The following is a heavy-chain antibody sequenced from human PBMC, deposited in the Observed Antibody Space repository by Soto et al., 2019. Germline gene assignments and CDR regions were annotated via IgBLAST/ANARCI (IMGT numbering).Heavy chain of an antibody. CDR3: ARVVTMVRGVTPQGFYP. J-gene: IGHJ5*02. Sequence: EVQLVQSGPAVKKPGESLKISCKGYGFSFTANWIGWVRRRPGQGLEWMGMIYPGASDTRYSPSLQGQVTSSADKSISTTFLQWSSLKATDSAMYSCARVVTMVRGVTPQGFYPWGQATLVTVSS. CDR1: GFSFTANW. CDR2: IYPGASDT. D-gene: IGHD3-10*01. V-gene: IGHV5-51*01.